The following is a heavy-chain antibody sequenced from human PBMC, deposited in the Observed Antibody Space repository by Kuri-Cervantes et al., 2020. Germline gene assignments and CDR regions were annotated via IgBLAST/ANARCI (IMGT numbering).Heavy chain of an antibody. Sequence: SETLSLTCTVSGGSISSGDYYWSWIRQPPGKGLERIGYIYYSGNTYYNPPLKSRVTISVDTSKDQFSLKLSSVTAADTAVYYCARDRGVVVPAARYYYYYGMDVWGQGTTVTVSS. V-gene: IGHV4-30-4*02. CDR3: ARDRGVVVPAARYYYYYGMDV. CDR2: IYYSGNT. CDR1: GGSISSGDYY. D-gene: IGHD2-2*01. J-gene: IGHJ6*02.